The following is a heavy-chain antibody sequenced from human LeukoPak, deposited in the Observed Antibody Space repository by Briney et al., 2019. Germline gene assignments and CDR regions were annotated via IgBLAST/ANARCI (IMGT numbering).Heavy chain of an antibody. V-gene: IGHV3-21*01. CDR1: GFTFSSSA. CDR2: ITTSSSHV. CDR3: ASLMTAVTIPDY. Sequence: PGGSLRLSCAASGFTFSSSAMSWVRQASGKGLEWVSSITTSSSHVYYAASVKGRFTISRDNAKNSLYLQMNSLRAEDTALYYCASLMTAVTIPDYWGQGTLVTVSS. J-gene: IGHJ4*02. D-gene: IGHD4-17*01.